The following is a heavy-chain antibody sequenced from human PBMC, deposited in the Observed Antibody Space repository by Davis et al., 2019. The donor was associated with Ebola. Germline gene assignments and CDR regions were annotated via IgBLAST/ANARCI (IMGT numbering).Heavy chain of an antibody. CDR2: ISSSSSTI. Sequence: GESLKISCAASGFTFSSYSMNWVRQAPGKGLEWVSYISSSSSTIYYADSVKGRFTISRDNSKNTLYLQMNSLRAEDTAVYYCAREVAPFDYWGQGTLVTVSS. CDR3: AREVAPFDY. V-gene: IGHV3-48*01. CDR1: GFTFSSYS. J-gene: IGHJ4*02.